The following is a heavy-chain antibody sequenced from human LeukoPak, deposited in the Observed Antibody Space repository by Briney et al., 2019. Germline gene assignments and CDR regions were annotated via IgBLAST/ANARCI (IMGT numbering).Heavy chain of an antibody. Sequence: GSLRLSGAASGFTVSHKPMTWVREAPGKGLECISLLYDVGSSYYAESVKGRFTISRDNSKNTLYLQMNSLRAEDTAVYYCATEWADYFDSVIYLPTYFDLWRQGTLVTVSS. J-gene: IGHJ4*02. CDR3: ATEWADYFDSVIYLPTYFDL. CDR2: LYDVGSS. CDR1: GFTVSHKP. D-gene: IGHD3-10*01. V-gene: IGHV3-53*01.